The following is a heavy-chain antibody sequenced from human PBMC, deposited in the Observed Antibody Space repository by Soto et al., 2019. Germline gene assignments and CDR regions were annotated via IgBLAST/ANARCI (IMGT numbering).Heavy chain of an antibody. CDR2: TGSGTGPG. D-gene: IGHD2-15*01. V-gene: IGHV1-69*06. Sequence: ASVKVSCKASGGSLSTNPISWVRQAPGQGLEWMGGTGSGTGPGNHAQKFQGRLTVTADKSTSTVYMELTNLSSEDKAVYYCARRDSGGFYRFFDSWGQGTLGTVSS. CDR3: ARRDSGGFYRFFDS. CDR1: GGSLSTNP. J-gene: IGHJ4*02.